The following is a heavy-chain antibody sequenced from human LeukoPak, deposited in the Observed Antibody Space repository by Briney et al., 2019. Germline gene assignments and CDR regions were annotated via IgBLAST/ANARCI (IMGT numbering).Heavy chain of an antibody. D-gene: IGHD3-10*02. Sequence: GGSLRLSCAASGFTFSSYWMHWVRQAPGKGLVWVSRIDSDGSGTVYADSVMGRFTISRDNAKNTLYLQMNSLRAEDTAVYYRARGRNVFVSWGQGTLVTVSS. J-gene: IGHJ4*02. CDR2: IDSDGSGT. CDR3: ARGRNVFVS. CDR1: GFTFSSYW. V-gene: IGHV3-74*01.